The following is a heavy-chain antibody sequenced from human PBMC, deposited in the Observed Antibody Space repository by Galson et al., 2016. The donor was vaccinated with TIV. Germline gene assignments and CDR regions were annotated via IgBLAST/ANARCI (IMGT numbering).Heavy chain of an antibody. CDR3: ARHSGAVAGYDYGMDV. D-gene: IGHD6-19*01. CDR2: DFYSGST. J-gene: IGHJ6*02. CDR1: GDSISRTSYF. Sequence: ETLSFTCTVSGDSISRTSYFWGWIRQSPGKGLEWIGSDFYSGSTFYSGNIYYTPSLKSRLTISVDTSKSQFSLRPSSVTAADTAAYYCARHSGAVAGYDYGMDVWGQGTTVTVSS. V-gene: IGHV4-39*01.